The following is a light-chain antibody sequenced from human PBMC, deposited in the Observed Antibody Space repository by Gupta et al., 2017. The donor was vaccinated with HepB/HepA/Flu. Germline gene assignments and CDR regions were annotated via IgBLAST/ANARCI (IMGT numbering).Light chain of an antibody. Sequence: EIVWTQSQATLSLSPGERATLSCRASQSVSSYLAWYQQKPGQAPRLLIYDASNRATGIPARFSGSGSGTDFTLTISSLEPEDFTVYYCQQRGDWGRSFGHGTKLGIK. V-gene: IGKV3-11*01. J-gene: IGKJ2*04. CDR2: DAS. CDR3: QQRGDWGRS. CDR1: QSVSSY.